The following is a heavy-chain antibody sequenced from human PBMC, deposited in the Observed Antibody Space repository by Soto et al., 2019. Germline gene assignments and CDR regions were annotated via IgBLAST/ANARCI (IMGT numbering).Heavy chain of an antibody. CDR2: MNPNSGNT. CDR3: ARERSDALDN. V-gene: IGHV1-8*01. CDR1: GYTFTSYD. Sequence: QVQLVQSGAEVKKPGASVKVSCKASGYTFTSYDINWVRQATGQGLEWMGWMNPNSGNTVYAQKFQGRVTMTRNTTLGTAYMGLSSRCSQDTAVYYCARERSDALDNWGQGTRVTGSS. J-gene: IGHJ4*02. D-gene: IGHD2-8*01.